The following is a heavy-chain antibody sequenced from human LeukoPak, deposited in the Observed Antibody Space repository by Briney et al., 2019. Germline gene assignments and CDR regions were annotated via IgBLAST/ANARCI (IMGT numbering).Heavy chain of an antibody. J-gene: IGHJ3*02. CDR1: GLTFNNYA. V-gene: IGHV3-23*01. Sequence: GGSLRLSCAVSGLTFNNYAMSWVRQAPGKGLEWVSAISKSGDHTYYAASAKGRFTISRDNSKNTLYLQMKSLRAEDTAVYYCAKGTRYPGAFDIWGQGTMVTVSS. CDR3: AKGTRYPGAFDI. CDR2: ISKSGDHT. D-gene: IGHD1-14*01.